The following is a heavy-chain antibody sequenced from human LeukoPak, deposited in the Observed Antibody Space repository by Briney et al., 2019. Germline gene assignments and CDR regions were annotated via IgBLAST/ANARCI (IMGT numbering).Heavy chain of an antibody. V-gene: IGHV4-34*01. CDR2: INHSGST. J-gene: IGHJ4*02. D-gene: IGHD3-10*01. Sequence: SETLSLTCAVYGGSFSGYYWSWIRQPPGKGLEWIGEINHSGSTNYNPSLKSRVTISVDTSKNQFSLKLSSVTAADTAVYYCASTYSYYYGSGSYYNPFDYWGQGTLVTVSS. CDR3: ASTYSYYYGSGSYYNPFDY. CDR1: GGSFSGYY.